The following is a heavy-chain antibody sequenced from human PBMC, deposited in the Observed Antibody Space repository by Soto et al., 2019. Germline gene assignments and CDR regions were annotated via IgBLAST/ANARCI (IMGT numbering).Heavy chain of an antibody. J-gene: IGHJ4*02. Sequence: ASVKVSCKASGGTFSSYAISWVRQAPGQGLEWMGGIIPIFGTANYAQKFQGRVTITADESTSTAYMELSSLRSEDTAVYYCARDGRYGDSSGYYPCDYWGQGTPVTVSS. CDR1: GGTFSSYA. V-gene: IGHV1-69*13. D-gene: IGHD3-22*01. CDR2: IIPIFGTA. CDR3: ARDGRYGDSSGYYPCDY.